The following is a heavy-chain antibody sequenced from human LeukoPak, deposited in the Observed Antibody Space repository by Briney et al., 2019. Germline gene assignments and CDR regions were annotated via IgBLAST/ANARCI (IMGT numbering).Heavy chain of an antibody. Sequence: GGSLRLSCAASGFTFSNYGMNWVRQASGKGLEWVSAISGSGDNTYYADSVKGRFTISRDNSKNTLYLQMNSLRAEDTVVYCCAKGYCSGGSSKCSYYYYYMDVWGKGTTVTISS. CDR3: AKGYCSGGSSKCSYYYYYMDV. V-gene: IGHV3-23*01. D-gene: IGHD2-15*01. J-gene: IGHJ6*03. CDR2: ISGSGDNT. CDR1: GFTFSNYG.